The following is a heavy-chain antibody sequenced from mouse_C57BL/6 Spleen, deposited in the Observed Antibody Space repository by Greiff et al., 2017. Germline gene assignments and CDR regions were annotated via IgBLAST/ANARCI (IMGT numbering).Heavy chain of an antibody. V-gene: IGHV14-3*01. CDR2: IDPANGNT. Sequence: EVQLQQSVAELVRPGASVKLSCTASGFNIKNTYMHWVKQRPEQGLEWIGRIDPANGNTKYAPKFQGKATITADTSSNTAYLQLSSLTSEDTAIYYCALPTSTMVTGGYFDYWGQGTTLTVSS. CDR1: GFNIKNTY. CDR3: ALPTSTMVTGGYFDY. J-gene: IGHJ2*01. D-gene: IGHD2-2*01.